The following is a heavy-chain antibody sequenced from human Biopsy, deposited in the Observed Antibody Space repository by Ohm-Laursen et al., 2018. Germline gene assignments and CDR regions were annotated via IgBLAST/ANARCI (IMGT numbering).Heavy chain of an antibody. J-gene: IGHJ4*02. CDR3: ARMPHFDY. CDR2: ISYTGGI. Sequence: GTLSLTCTVSDGSINSNDYYWGWIRQAPGKGLEWLAYISYTGGITSNPSLNGRATMSLDTSKNQFSLRLIYVTAADTAVYYCARMPHFDYWGQGTLVTVSS. V-gene: IGHV4-61*05. D-gene: IGHD2-2*01. CDR1: DGSINSNDYY.